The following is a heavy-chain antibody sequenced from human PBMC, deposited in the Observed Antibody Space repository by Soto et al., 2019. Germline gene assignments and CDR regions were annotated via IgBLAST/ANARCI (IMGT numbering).Heavy chain of an antibody. CDR3: ARSVKDSSSPNYYYYYGMDV. J-gene: IGHJ6*02. CDR2: IYYSGST. CDR1: GGSISSGGYY. V-gene: IGHV4-31*03. Sequence: SETLSLTCTVSGGSISSGGYYWSWIRQHPGKGLEWIGYIYYSGSTYYNPSIKSRVTISVDTSKNQFSLKLSSVTAADTAVYYCARSVKDSSSPNYYYYYGMDVWGQGTTVTVSS. D-gene: IGHD6-6*01.